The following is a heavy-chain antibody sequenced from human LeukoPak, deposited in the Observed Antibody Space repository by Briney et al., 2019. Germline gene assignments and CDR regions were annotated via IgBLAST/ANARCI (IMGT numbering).Heavy chain of an antibody. D-gene: IGHD3-10*01. V-gene: IGHV4-34*01. CDR1: GGSFSGYY. CDR3: ARHSQLLLWFGELLDRGFDY. CDR2: INHSGST. Sequence: SETLSLTCAVYGGSFSGYYWSWIRQPPGKGLEWIGEINHSGSTNYNPSLKSRVTISVDTSKNQFSLKLSSVTAADTAVYYCARHSQLLLWFGELLDRGFDYWGQGTLVTVSS. J-gene: IGHJ4*02.